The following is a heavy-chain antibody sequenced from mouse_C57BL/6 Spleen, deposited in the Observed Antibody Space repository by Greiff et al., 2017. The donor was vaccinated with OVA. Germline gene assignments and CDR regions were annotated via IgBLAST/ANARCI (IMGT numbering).Heavy chain of an antibody. V-gene: IGHV1-26*01. D-gene: IGHD3-3*01. J-gene: IGHJ2*01. CDR2: INPNNGGT. Sequence: EVQLQQSGPELVKPGASVKISCKASGYTFTDYYMNWVKQSHGKSLEWIGDINPNNGGTSYNQKFKGKATLTVDKSSSTAYMELRSLTSEDSAVYYCARNRVGLFDYWGQGTTLTVSS. CDR3: ARNRVGLFDY. CDR1: GYTFTDYY.